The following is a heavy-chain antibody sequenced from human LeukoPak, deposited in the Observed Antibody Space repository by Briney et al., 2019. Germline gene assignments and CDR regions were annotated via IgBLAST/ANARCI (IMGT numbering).Heavy chain of an antibody. Sequence: ASVKVSCKASGYTFTSYDINWVRRATGQGLEWMGWMNPNSGNTGYAQKFQGRVTMTRNTSISTAYMELSSLRSEDTAVYYCARYPYDSSDSSAFDIWGQGTMVTVSS. CDR1: GYTFTSYD. J-gene: IGHJ3*02. D-gene: IGHD3-22*01. CDR2: MNPNSGNT. V-gene: IGHV1-8*01. CDR3: ARYPYDSSDSSAFDI.